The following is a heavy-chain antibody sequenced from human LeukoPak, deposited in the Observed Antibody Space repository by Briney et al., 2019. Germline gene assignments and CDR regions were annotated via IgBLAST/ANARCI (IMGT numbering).Heavy chain of an antibody. V-gene: IGHV4-34*01. CDR3: ARIRGLVTVVTSL. CDR1: GXXFXXXY. CDR2: INHXGRT. D-gene: IGHD4-23*01. Sequence: PSETLSLTCAVYGXXFXXXYXXXXXXPXGXXLXXXXEINHXGRTNYNLSLKSRVTISVDTSKNQFSLKLSSVTAADTAVYYCARIRGLVTVVTSLWGQGTLVIVSS. J-gene: IGHJ4*02.